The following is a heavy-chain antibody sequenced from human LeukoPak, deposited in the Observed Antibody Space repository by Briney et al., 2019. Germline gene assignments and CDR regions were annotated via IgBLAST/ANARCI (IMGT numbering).Heavy chain of an antibody. J-gene: IGHJ4*02. V-gene: IGHV3-74*01. Sequence: GGSLRLSCAASGFTFSNYWMHWVRQAPGKGLVWVSRIHTDGSITNYADSVKGRFTISRDNAKNTLYLQMNSLRAEDTAVYYCAKDSYGSGSYRARDYWGQGTLVTVSS. CDR3: AKDSYGSGSYRARDY. D-gene: IGHD3-10*01. CDR2: IHTDGSIT. CDR1: GFTFSNYW.